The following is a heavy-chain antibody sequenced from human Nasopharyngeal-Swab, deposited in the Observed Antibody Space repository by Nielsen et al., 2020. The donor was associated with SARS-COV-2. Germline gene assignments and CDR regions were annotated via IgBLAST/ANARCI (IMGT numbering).Heavy chain of an antibody. Sequence: GGSLRLSCAASGFTFSSYWMHWVRQAPGKGLVWVSRINSDGSSTSYADSVKGRFTISRDNTKNTLYLQMNSLRSDDTAVYYCAREGRHSSYSSGWGFFDYWGQGTLVTVSS. V-gene: IGHV3-74*01. CDR1: GFTFSSYW. CDR3: AREGRHSSYSSGWGFFDY. D-gene: IGHD6-19*01. CDR2: INSDGSST. J-gene: IGHJ4*02.